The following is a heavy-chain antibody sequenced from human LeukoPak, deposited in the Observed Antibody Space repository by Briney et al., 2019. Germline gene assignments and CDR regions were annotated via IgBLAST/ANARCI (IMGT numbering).Heavy chain of an antibody. D-gene: IGHD2-8*02. Sequence: PGGSLRLSCAASGFTFSNYWMHWVRQAPGKGLVWVSRINSDGSSTGYADSVKGRFTISRDNAKNTLYLQMNSLRAEDTAVYYCARVIMNWDGGYYCDYWGQGTLVTVSS. V-gene: IGHV3-74*01. J-gene: IGHJ4*02. CDR2: INSDGSST. CDR3: ARVIMNWDGGYYCDY. CDR1: GFTFSNYW.